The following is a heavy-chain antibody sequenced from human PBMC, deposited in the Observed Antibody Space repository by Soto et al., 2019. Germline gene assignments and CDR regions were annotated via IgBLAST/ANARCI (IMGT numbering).Heavy chain of an antibody. CDR1: GGAISSYY. CDR2: IYYSGST. D-gene: IGHD3-3*01. J-gene: IGHJ4*02. V-gene: IGHV4-59*01. CDR3: ARTRYDFWSGYGCYFDY. Sequence: SETLSLTCTVSGGAISSYYWSWIRQPPGKGLEWIGYIYYSGSTNYNPSLKSRVTISVDTSKNQFSLKLSSVTAADTAVYYCARTRYDFWSGYGCYFDYWGQGTLVTVSS.